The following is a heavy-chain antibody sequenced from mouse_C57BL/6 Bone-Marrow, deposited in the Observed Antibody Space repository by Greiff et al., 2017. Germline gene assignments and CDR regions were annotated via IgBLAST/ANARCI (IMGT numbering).Heavy chain of an antibody. CDR1: GYTFTDYY. CDR2: IYPGSGNT. V-gene: IGHV1-76*01. J-gene: IGHJ1*03. Sequence: QVHVKQSGAELVRPGASVKLSCKASGYTFTDYYINWVKQRPGQGLEWIARIYPGSGNTYYNEKFKGKATLTAEKSSSTAYMQLSSLTSEDSAVYFGASRHYGSSYDWYFDVWGTGTTVTVSS. CDR3: ASRHYGSSYDWYFDV. D-gene: IGHD1-1*01.